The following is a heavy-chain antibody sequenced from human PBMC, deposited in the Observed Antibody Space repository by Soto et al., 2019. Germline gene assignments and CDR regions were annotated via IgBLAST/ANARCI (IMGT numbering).Heavy chain of an antibody. J-gene: IGHJ6*03. Sequence: EVQLLESGGGWVQPGGSLRLSCAASGFTFSSYAINWVRQAPGKGLEWVSAISGRGGSTYYADSVKGRFTISRDNSKNTLYLQMDSLRAEDTAVYHCAKDVNKWNPGWGYYYYNMDAWGIGTTVTVSS. CDR3: AKDVNKWNPGWGYYYYNMDA. CDR1: GFTFSSYA. CDR2: ISGRGGST. V-gene: IGHV3-23*01. D-gene: IGHD1-20*01.